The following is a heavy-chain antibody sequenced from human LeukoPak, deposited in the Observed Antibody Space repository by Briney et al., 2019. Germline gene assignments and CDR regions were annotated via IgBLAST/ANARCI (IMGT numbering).Heavy chain of an antibody. J-gene: IGHJ6*04. D-gene: IGHD6-13*01. Sequence: SVKVSYKASGGTFSSYAISWVRQAPGQGLEWMGGIIPIFATANYAQKFQGRVTITADESTSTAYMELSSLRSEDTAVYYWARDRDSSSGYEGAGYYYYGMDVWGKGTTVTVSS. CDR1: GGTFSSYA. CDR2: IIPIFATA. V-gene: IGHV1-69*01. CDR3: ARDRDSSSGYEGAGYYYYGMDV.